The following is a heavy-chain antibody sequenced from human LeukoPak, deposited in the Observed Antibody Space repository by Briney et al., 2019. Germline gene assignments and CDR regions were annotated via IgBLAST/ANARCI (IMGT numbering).Heavy chain of an antibody. D-gene: IGHD3-16*01. CDR2: ISYDGSNK. CDR3: ARDRGYYFDY. CDR1: GFTFSSYA. Sequence: GRSLRLSCAASGFTFSSYAMHWVRQAPGKGLEWVAVISYDGSNKYYADSVKGRFTISRDNSKNTLYLQMNSLRAEDTAVYYCARDRGYYFDYWGQGTLVTVSS. J-gene: IGHJ4*02. V-gene: IGHV3-30*01.